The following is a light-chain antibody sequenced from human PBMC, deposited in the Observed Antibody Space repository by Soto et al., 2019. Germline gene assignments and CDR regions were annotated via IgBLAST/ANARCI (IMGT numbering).Light chain of an antibody. CDR2: GAS. CDR1: QSVSTT. V-gene: IGKV3D-15*01. J-gene: IGKJ1*01. CDR3: QQCNNWPRT. Sequence: EIVMTQSPATLSVSPGERATLSCRASQSVSTTVAWYQQKSGQAPRLLIYGASNRATGIPDRFSGSGSGTEFTLTISSLQSEDFAVYYCQQCNNWPRTFGQGTKVDI.